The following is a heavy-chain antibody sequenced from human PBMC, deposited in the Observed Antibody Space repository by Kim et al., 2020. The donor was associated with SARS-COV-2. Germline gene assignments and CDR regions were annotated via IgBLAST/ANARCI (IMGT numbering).Heavy chain of an antibody. CDR2: IKQDGSEK. D-gene: IGHD6-19*01. J-gene: IGHJ6*02. CDR3: ASLRAGTSRPDHYYYYGMDV. V-gene: IGHV3-7*01. Sequence: GGSLRLSCAASGFTFSSYWMSWVRQAPGKGLEWVANIKQDGSEKYYVDSVKGRFTISRDNAKNSLYLQMNSLRAEDTAVYYCASLRAGTSRPDHYYYYGMDVWGQGTTVTVSS. CDR1: GFTFSSYW.